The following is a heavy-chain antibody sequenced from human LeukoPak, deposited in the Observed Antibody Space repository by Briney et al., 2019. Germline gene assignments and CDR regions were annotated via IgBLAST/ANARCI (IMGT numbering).Heavy chain of an antibody. V-gene: IGHV3-30*02. CDR2: IRYDGSKK. D-gene: IGHD3-9*01. CDR1: GFIFSSYG. CDR3: ARDRYFDWPHVFDY. Sequence: GGSLRLSCAASGFIFSSYGMHWVRQAPGKGLEWVAFIRYDGSKKYYADSVKGRFTISRDNSKNTLYLQMNSLRAEDTAVYYCARDRYFDWPHVFDYWGQGTLVTVSS. J-gene: IGHJ4*02.